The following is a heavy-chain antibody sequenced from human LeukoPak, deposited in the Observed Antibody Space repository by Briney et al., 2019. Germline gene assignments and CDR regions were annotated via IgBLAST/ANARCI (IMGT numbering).Heavy chain of an antibody. CDR2: INPNSGGT. CDR3: ASLAGETRAHYYGMDV. D-gene: IGHD3-16*01. V-gene: IGHV1-2*02. J-gene: IGHJ6*02. CDR1: GYTFTGYY. Sequence: GASVKVSCKASGYTFTGYYMHWVRQAPGQGLEWMGWINPNSGGTIYAQKFQGRVTMTRDTSISTAYMELSRLRSDDTAVYYCASLAGETRAHYYGMDVWGQGTTVTVSS.